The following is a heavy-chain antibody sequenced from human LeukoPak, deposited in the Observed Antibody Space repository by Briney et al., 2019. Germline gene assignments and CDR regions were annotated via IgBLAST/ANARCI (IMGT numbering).Heavy chain of an antibody. V-gene: IGHV4-59*08. CDR1: SGSISTYY. CDR3: ARQGTSGSYLTGLDV. J-gene: IGHJ6*02. Sequence: PSETLSLTCTDSSGSISTYYWSWIRQPPGKGLEWMGYIFYSGSTTYNPSLSSRLTISVDTSKNQFSLELSSVTAADTAVYYCARQGTSGSYLTGLDVWGQGTTVTVSS. CDR2: IFYSGST. D-gene: IGHD3-22*01.